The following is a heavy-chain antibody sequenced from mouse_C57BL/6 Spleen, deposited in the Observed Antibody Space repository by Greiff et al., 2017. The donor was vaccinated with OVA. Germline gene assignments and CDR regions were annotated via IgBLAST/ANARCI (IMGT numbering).Heavy chain of an antibody. CDR2: IYPGGGYT. CDR3: ARIGFYDGYYFDY. V-gene: IGHV1-63*01. CDR1: GYTFTNYW. D-gene: IGHD2-3*01. Sequence: VKLMESGAELVRPGTSVKMSCKASGYTFTNYWIGWAKQRPGHGLEWIGDIYPGGGYTNYNEKFKGKATLTADKSSSTAYMQFSSLTSEDSAIYYCARIGFYDGYYFDYWGQGTTLTVSS. J-gene: IGHJ2*01.